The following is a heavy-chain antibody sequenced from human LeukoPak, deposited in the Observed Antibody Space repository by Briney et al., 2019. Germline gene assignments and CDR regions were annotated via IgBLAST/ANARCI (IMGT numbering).Heavy chain of an antibody. D-gene: IGHD1-26*01. CDR3: AKDRSSARALVGAYYFDY. Sequence: GGSLRLSCAASGFTFSSYGMSWVRQAPGKGLEWVSAISGSGGSTYYADSVKGRFTISRDNSKNTRYLQMNSLRAEDTAVYYCAKDRSSARALVGAYYFDYWGQGTLVTVSS. CDR2: ISGSGGST. CDR1: GFTFSSYG. V-gene: IGHV3-23*01. J-gene: IGHJ4*02.